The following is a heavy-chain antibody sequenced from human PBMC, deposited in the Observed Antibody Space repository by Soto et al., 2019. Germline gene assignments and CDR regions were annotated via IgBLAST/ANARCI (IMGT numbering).Heavy chain of an antibody. CDR3: AREAAPQSSGWHD. J-gene: IGHJ4*02. CDR1: GDTYSSYE. D-gene: IGHD6-19*01. V-gene: IGHV1-69*12. Sequence: QVQLVQSGAEVKKPGSSVKVSCKASGDTYSSYEINWVRQAPGLGLEWMGGIVPVYGTANYAPKFQGRVTLIADVSTGTTYMELSSLRSEDTAVYFCAREAAPQSSGWHDWGQGTLVTVSS. CDR2: IVPVYGTA.